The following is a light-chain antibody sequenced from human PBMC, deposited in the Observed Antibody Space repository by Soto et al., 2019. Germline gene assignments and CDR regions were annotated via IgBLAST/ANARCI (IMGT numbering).Light chain of an antibody. Sequence: DIQMTQSPSSLSASVGDRVTITCRASQGIDTYLAWYQQKPGQVPTLLIYAASTLQSGVPSRFSGSGSGTDFTLTISSLQPEDVATYFFQKYTRAPFTCGPGTKVDIK. V-gene: IGKV1-27*01. CDR1: QGIDTY. CDR2: AAS. CDR3: QKYTRAPFT. J-gene: IGKJ3*01.